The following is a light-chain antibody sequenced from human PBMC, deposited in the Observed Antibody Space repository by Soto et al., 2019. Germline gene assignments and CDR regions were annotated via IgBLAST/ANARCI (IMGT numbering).Light chain of an antibody. J-gene: IGKJ1*01. CDR3: QQRSNWPPWT. CDR2: DAS. Sequence: EIVLTQSPATLSLSPGERATLSCRASQSVSSYLAWYQQKPGQAPRLLIYDASNRVTGIPARFSGSGSGTDFTLTINSLEPEHFAVNYCQQRSNWPPWTFGQGTKEEIK. CDR1: QSVSSY. V-gene: IGKV3-11*01.